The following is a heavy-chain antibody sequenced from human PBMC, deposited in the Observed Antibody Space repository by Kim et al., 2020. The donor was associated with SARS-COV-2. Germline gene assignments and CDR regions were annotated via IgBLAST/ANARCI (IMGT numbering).Heavy chain of an antibody. Sequence: GGSLRLSCAASGFTFSSYWMHWVRQPPGKGLVWVSHINGDGSSISYVDSVKGRFTISRDNTKNTLYLQMNSLRAEDTAVYYCARAAAGFDNWGQGTLVT. V-gene: IGHV3-74*01. J-gene: IGHJ4*02. CDR2: INGDGSSI. D-gene: IGHD6-13*01. CDR1: GFTFSSYW. CDR3: ARAAAGFDN.